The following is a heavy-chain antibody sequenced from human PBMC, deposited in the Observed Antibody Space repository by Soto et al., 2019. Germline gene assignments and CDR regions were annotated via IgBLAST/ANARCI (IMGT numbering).Heavy chain of an antibody. CDR1: GYIFTNYW. CDR3: ARRGGSYAGPPDY. V-gene: IGHV5-51*01. J-gene: IGHJ4*02. D-gene: IGHD1-26*01. Sequence: LKISCKGSGYIFTNYWIAWVRQMPGKGLEWIGMIYPGDSDTKISPSFQGQVTISADKSLSTAYLQWNSLKASDTAMYFCARRGGSYAGPPDYWGQGTLVTVSS. CDR2: IYPGDSDT.